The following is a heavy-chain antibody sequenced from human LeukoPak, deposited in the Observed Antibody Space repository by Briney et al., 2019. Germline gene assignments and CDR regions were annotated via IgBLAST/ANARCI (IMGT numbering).Heavy chain of an antibody. V-gene: IGHV1-46*01. CDR3: ARDRYCSGGSCRLEAFDY. D-gene: IGHD2-15*01. Sequence: ASVKVSCKASGYTFTSYYMHGVRQAPGQGLEWMGIINPSGGSTSYAQKFQGRVTMTRDTSTSTVYMELSSLRSEDTAVYYCARDRYCSGGSCRLEAFDYWGQGTLVTVSS. CDR1: GYTFTSYY. J-gene: IGHJ4*02. CDR2: INPSGGST.